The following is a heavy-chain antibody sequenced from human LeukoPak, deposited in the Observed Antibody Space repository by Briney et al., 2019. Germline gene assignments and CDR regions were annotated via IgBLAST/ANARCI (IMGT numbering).Heavy chain of an antibody. CDR3: ARGLEYLDDYGMDV. CDR2: ISGSGAST. Sequence: GGSLRLSCAASGFTFSSYAMSWVRQAPGKGLEWVSAISGSGASTYYADSVKGRFTISRDNAKNTLYLQMNSLRAEDTAVYYCARGLEYLDDYGMDVWGQGTTVTVSS. CDR1: GFTFSSYA. V-gene: IGHV3-23*01. J-gene: IGHJ6*02. D-gene: IGHD2-2*02.